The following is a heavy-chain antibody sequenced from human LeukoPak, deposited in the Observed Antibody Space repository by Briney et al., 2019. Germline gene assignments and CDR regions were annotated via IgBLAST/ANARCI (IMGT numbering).Heavy chain of an antibody. CDR3: ARRDGYNYDY. Sequence: PGGSLRLSCAASGFTFSSYGMHWVRQAPGKGLEWVAFIRYDGSNKYYADSVKGRFTISRDNSKNTLYLQMNSLRAEDTAVYYCARRDGYNYDYWGQGTLVTVSS. V-gene: IGHV3-30*02. CDR2: IRYDGSNK. D-gene: IGHD5-24*01. CDR1: GFTFSSYG. J-gene: IGHJ4*02.